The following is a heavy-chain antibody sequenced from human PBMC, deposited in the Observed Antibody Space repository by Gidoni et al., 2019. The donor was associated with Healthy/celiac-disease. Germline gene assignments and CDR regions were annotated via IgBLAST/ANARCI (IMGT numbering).Heavy chain of an antibody. CDR2: IRSSSSYI. D-gene: IGHD6-13*01. V-gene: IGHV3-21*01. CDR3: ARGEIAAAGTGDY. J-gene: IGHJ4*02. CDR1: GFTFSSYS. Sequence: EVQLVESGGGLVKPGGSLRLSCAASGFTFSSYSMNWVRQAPGKGLEWVSSIRSSSSYIYYADSVKGRFTISRDNAKNSLYLQMNSLRAEDTAVYYCARGEIAAAGTGDYWGQGTLVTVSS.